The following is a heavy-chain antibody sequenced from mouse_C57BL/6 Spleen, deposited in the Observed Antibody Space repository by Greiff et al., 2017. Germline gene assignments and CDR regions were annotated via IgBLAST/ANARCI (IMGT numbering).Heavy chain of an antibody. Sequence: VQLQESGAELVRPGTSVKMSCKASGYTFTNYWIGWAQQRPGHGLEWIGDIYPGGGYTNYNEKFKGKATLTADKSSSTAYLQFSSLTSEDSAIYYCARGGRYFDVWGTGTTVTVSS. CDR3: ARGGRYFDV. CDR2: IYPGGGYT. V-gene: IGHV1-63*01. J-gene: IGHJ1*03. D-gene: IGHD3-3*01. CDR1: GYTFTNYW.